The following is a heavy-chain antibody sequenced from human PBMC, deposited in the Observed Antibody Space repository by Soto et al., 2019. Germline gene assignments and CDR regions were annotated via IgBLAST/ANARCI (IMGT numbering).Heavy chain of an antibody. CDR3: ARGQWSVVVVIPLDY. D-gene: IGHD3-22*01. J-gene: IGHJ4*02. V-gene: IGHV1-46*01. CDR2: INPSGGST. Sequence: ASVKVSCKASGYTFTSYYMHWVRQAPGQGLEWMGIINPSGGSTSYAQKFQGRVTMTRDTSTRTVYMELSSLRSEDTAVYYCARGQWSVVVVIPLDYWGQGTLVTVSS. CDR1: GYTFTSYY.